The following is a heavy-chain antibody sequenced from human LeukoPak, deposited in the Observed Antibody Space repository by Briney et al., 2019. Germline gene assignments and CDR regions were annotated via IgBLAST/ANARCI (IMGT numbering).Heavy chain of an antibody. V-gene: IGHV3-9*01. CDR2: ISWNSGSI. CDR3: ARDPAPIVVVVAATENYYYYMDV. Sequence: PGGSLRLSCAASGFTFDDYAMHWVRQAPGKGLEWVSGISWNSGSIGYADSVKGRFTISRDNAKNSLYLQMNSLRAEDTAVYYCARDPAPIVVVVAATENYYYYMDVWGKGTTVTVSS. CDR1: GFTFDDYA. D-gene: IGHD2-15*01. J-gene: IGHJ6*03.